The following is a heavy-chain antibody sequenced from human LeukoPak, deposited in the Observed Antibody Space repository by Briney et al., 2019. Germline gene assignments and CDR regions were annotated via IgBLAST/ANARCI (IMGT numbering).Heavy chain of an antibody. Sequence: GGSLRLSCTASGFTFSAYAMMWVRQAPGKGPEWVSAIRGGGTSEFYADSVKGRFRISRDNSKDTLFLQLNSLRAEDTAVYYCARDPNGDYIGAFDMWGPGTMVTVSS. CDR1: GFTFSAYA. CDR2: IRGGGTSE. J-gene: IGHJ3*02. CDR3: ARDPNGDYIGAFDM. V-gene: IGHV3-23*01. D-gene: IGHD4-17*01.